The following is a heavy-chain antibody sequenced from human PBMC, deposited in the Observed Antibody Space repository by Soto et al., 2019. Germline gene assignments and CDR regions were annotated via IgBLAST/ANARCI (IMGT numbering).Heavy chain of an antibody. CDR2: ISSSGSTI. V-gene: IGHV3-48*03. D-gene: IGHD2-2*02. Sequence: GGSLRLSCAASGFTFSSYGMNWVRQAPGKGLEWVSYISSSGSTIYYADSVKGRFTISRDNAKNSLYLQMNSLRAEDTAVYYCARELGYCSSTSCYTNWFDPWGQGTLVTVSS. CDR1: GFTFSSYG. J-gene: IGHJ5*02. CDR3: ARELGYCSSTSCYTNWFDP.